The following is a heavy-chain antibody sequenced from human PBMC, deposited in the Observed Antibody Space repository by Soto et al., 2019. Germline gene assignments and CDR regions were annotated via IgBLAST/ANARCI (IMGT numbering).Heavy chain of an antibody. J-gene: IGHJ6*02. D-gene: IGHD6-19*01. CDR3: ARGGDVIEVAGYYYGMDV. V-gene: IGHV1-69*13. CDR2: IIPIFGTA. CDR1: GGTFSSYA. Sequence: SVKVSCKASGGTFSSYAISWVRQAPGQGLEWMGGIIPIFGTANYAQKFQGRVTITADESTSTAYMELSSLRSEDTAVYYCARGGDVIEVAGYYYGMDVWGQGTPVTVYS.